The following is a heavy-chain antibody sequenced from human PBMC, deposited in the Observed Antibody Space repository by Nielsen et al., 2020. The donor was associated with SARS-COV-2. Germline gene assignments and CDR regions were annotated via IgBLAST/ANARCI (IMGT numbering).Heavy chain of an antibody. D-gene: IGHD4-23*01. CDR3: AKVHDYGGNSGDY. CDR1: GFTFSSYW. V-gene: IGHV3-7*01. CDR2: IKQDGSEK. J-gene: IGHJ4*02. Sequence: GESLKISCAASGFTFSSYWMSWVRQAPGKGLEWVANIKQDGSEKYYADSVKGRFTISRDNSKNTLYLQMNSLRAEDTAVYYCAKVHDYGGNSGDYWGQGTLVTVSS.